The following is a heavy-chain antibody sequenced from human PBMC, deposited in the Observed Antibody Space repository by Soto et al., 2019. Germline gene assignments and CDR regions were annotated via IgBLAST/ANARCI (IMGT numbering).Heavy chain of an antibody. CDR1: GFTFSSSA. J-gene: IGHJ6*02. D-gene: IGHD3-3*01. CDR3: STGPTIFGVVISYSYYYGMDV. CDR2: ISGSGVST. V-gene: IGHV3-23*01. Sequence: GGSLRLSCAASGFTFSSSAMSWVRQVPGKGLEWVSAISGSGVSTYYADSVKGRFTISRDNSRNTLYLQMNSLRAEDTALYYCSTGPTIFGVVISYSYYYGMDVWGQGTTVTVSS.